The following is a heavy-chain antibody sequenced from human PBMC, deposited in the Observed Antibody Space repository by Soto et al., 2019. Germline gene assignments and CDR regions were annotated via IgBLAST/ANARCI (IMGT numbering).Heavy chain of an antibody. CDR2: INAGNGNT. D-gene: IGHD6-19*01. Sequence: QVQLVQSGAEEKKPGASVKVSCKASGYTFTGYAMHWVRQAPGQRLEWMGWINAGNGNTKYSQKFQGRVTITRDTSASTAYMELSSLRSDDTAVYYCARAVAVPADFDYWGQGTLVTVYS. V-gene: IGHV1-3*05. CDR1: GYTFTGYA. J-gene: IGHJ4*02. CDR3: ARAVAVPADFDY.